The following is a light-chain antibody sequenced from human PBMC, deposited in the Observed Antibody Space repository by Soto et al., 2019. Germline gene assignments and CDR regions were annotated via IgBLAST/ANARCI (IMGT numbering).Light chain of an antibody. CDR3: QQFSSYPLT. Sequence: EIVLTQSPVTLSLSPGERATLSCGASQSVRSDYLAWYQQKPGQAPRLLIYDASSRATGIPDRFSGGGSGTDFTLTISRLEPEDFAVYYCQQFSSYPLTFGGGTKVDIK. CDR1: QSVRSDY. V-gene: IGKV3-20*01. CDR2: DAS. J-gene: IGKJ4*01.